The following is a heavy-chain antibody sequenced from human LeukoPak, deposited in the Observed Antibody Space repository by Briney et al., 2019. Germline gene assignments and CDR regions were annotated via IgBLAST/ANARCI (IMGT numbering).Heavy chain of an antibody. D-gene: IGHD3-10*01. CDR3: AGGYYYGSGSFHRDV. V-gene: IGHV1-69*04. CDR2: IIPILGIA. Sequence: SVKVSCKASGGTFSSYAMSWVRQAPGQGLEWMGRIIPILGIANYAQKFQGRVTITADKSTSTAYMELSSLRSEDTAVYYCAGGYYYGSGSFHRDVWGQGTTVTVSS. J-gene: IGHJ6*02. CDR1: GGTFSSYA.